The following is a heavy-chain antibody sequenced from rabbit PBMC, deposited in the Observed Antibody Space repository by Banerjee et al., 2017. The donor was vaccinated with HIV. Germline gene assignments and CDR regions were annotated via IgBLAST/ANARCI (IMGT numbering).Heavy chain of an antibody. Sequence: QQQLEESGGGLVKPGGTLTLTCKASGIDFSSYQYMCWVRQAPGKGLELIACIYISSGSTWYASWVNGRFTISRTTSLNTVDLKMTSLTAADTATYFCARDHGSSGWGAYFNLWGPGTLVTDS. V-gene: IGHV1S43*01. CDR1: GIDFSSYQY. CDR3: ARDHGSSGWGAYFNL. CDR2: IYISSGST. J-gene: IGHJ4*01. D-gene: IGHD4-1*01.